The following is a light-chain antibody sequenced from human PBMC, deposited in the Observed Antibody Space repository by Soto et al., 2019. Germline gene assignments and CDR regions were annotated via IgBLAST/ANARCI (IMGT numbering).Light chain of an antibody. J-gene: IGKJ2*01. Sequence: EIVLTQSPGTLSLSPGERATLSCRASQSVSSSSYLAWYQQKPGQAPRLLIYGASRRATGIPDRFSGSGSATGFTLTISRLEPEDFAVYYCRQYGSSPSYTFGQGTKLEIK. CDR1: QSVSSSSY. CDR2: GAS. CDR3: RQYGSSPSYT. V-gene: IGKV3-20*01.